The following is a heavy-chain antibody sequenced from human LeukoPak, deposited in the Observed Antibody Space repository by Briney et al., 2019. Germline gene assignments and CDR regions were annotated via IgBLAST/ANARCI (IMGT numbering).Heavy chain of an antibody. CDR1: GFTFSSYG. J-gene: IGHJ4*02. V-gene: IGHV3-30*18. D-gene: IGHD6-13*01. CDR3: AKDKAAAGIDY. Sequence: PGRSLRLSCAASGFTFSSYGMHWVRQAPGKGLEWVAVISYDGSNKYYADSVKGQFTISRDNSKNTLYLQMNSLRAEDTAVYYCAKDKAAAGIDYWGQGTLVTVSS. CDR2: ISYDGSNK.